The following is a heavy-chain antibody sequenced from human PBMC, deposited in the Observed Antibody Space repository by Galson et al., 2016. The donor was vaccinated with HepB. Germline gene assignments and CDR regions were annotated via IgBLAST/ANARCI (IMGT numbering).Heavy chain of an antibody. Sequence: SETLSLTCTVSGDTSQSMSSSSFNWGWIRQSPTTGLEWVGNIDYRGTTSYNPSLESRVTISLDTSKRQFSLKVASVTAADTAVYYCVRRNDFDYWSGFRDAYGMDVGGQGTTVIVSS. CDR3: VRRNDFDYWSGFRDAYGMDV. CDR2: IDYRGTT. CDR1: GDTSQSMSSSSFN. J-gene: IGHJ6*02. V-gene: IGHV4-39*01. D-gene: IGHD3-3*01.